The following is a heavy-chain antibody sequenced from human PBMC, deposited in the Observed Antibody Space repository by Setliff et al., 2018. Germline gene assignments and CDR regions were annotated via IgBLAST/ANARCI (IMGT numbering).Heavy chain of an antibody. CDR2: INPNSGGT. V-gene: IGHV1-2*04. CDR3: ARDGTSLPSIAAHADY. J-gene: IGHJ4*02. D-gene: IGHD6-6*01. CDR1: GYTFTGYY. Sequence: ASVKVSCKASGYTFTGYYMHWVRQAPGQGLEWMGWINPNSGGTNYAQRFQGWVTMTRDTSISTAYMELSRLRSDDPAVYYCARDGTSLPSIAAHADYWGQGTLVTVSS.